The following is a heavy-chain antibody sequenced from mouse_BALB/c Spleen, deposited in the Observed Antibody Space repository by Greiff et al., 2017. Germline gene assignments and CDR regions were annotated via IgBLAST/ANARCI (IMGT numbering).Heavy chain of an antibody. J-gene: IGHJ4*01. CDR3: ARGGIRGAMDY. Sequence: EVKLQESGPGLVKPSQSLSLTCTVTGYSITSDYAWNWIRQFPGNKLEWMGYISYSGSTSYNPSLKSRISITRDTSKNQFFLQLNSVTTEDTATYYCARGGIRGAMDYWGQGTSVTVSS. CDR1: GYSITSDYA. CDR2: ISYSGST. D-gene: IGHD2-4*01. V-gene: IGHV3-2*02.